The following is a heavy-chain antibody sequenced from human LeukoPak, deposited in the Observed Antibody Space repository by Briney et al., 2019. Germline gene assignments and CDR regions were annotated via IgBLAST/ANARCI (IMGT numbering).Heavy chain of an antibody. CDR2: ISHSGST. V-gene: IGHV4-34*01. Sequence: SETLSLTCAVYGGSFSGYYWSWIREPPGKGLEWIGEISHSGSTNYNPSLKSRVTISVDTSKNQFSLKLSSVTAADTAVYYCARVGGDPAQLIDYWGQGTLVTVSS. D-gene: IGHD3-16*01. J-gene: IGHJ4*02. CDR1: GGSFSGYY. CDR3: ARVGGDPAQLIDY.